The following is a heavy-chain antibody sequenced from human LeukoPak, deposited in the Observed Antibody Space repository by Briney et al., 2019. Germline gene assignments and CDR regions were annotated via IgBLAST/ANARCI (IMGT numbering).Heavy chain of an antibody. V-gene: IGHV3-9*01. CDR2: ISWNSGSI. Sequence: GGSLRLSCAASGFTFDDYAMHWVRQAPGKGLEWVSGISWNSGSIGYADSVKGRFTISRDNAKNSLYLQMNSLRAEDTAVYYCAREYYDILTGYYYDAFDIWGQGTMVTVSS. CDR1: GFTFDDYA. J-gene: IGHJ3*02. CDR3: AREYYDILTGYYYDAFDI. D-gene: IGHD3-9*01.